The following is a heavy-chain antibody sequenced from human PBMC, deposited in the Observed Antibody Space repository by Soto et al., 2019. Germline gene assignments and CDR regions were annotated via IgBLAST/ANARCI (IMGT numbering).Heavy chain of an antibody. CDR2: IYYSGST. J-gene: IGHJ4*02. CDR1: GGSISSGDYY. Sequence: SETLSLTCTVSGGSISSGDYYWSWIRQPPGKGLEWIGYIYYSGSTYYNPSLKSRVTISVDTSKNQFSLKLSSVTAADTAVYYCARADTTASPPYPFDYWGQGTLVTVSS. D-gene: IGHD1-26*01. CDR3: ARADTTASPPYPFDY. V-gene: IGHV4-30-4*01.